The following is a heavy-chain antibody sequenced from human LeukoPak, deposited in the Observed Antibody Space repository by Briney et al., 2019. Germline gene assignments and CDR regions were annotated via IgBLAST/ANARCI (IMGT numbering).Heavy chain of an antibody. CDR2: ISYDGSNK. V-gene: IGHV3-30*18. D-gene: IGHD2-2*01. Sequence: PGRSLRLSCAASGFTFSSYGMHWVRQAPGKGLEWVAVISYDGSNKYYADSVKGRFTISRDNSKNTLYLQMNSLRAEDTAVYYCAKATNRYCSSTSCPPANHWGQGTLVTVSS. CDR3: AKATNRYCSSTSCPPANH. CDR1: GFTFSSYG. J-gene: IGHJ5*02.